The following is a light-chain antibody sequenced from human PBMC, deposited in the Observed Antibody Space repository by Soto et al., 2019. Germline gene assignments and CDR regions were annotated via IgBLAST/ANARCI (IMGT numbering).Light chain of an antibody. CDR1: QSISSW. J-gene: IGKJ4*01. CDR2: QAS. CDR3: KSGVT. Sequence: DIQMTQSPSTLSASVGDRVTITCRASQSISSWLAWYQQKPGKAPKLLIYQASSLQSVVPSRFSGSGSGTEVTLTISSLQPDDFATYYCKSGVTFGGGTKVEIK. V-gene: IGKV1-5*03.